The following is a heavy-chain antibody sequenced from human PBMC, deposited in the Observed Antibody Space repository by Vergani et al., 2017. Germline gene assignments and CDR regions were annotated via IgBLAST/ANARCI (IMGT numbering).Heavy chain of an antibody. J-gene: IGHJ4*02. CDR3: ARGTYYDSSGYPVDY. CDR2: IYSGGST. V-gene: IGHV3-53*01. D-gene: IGHD3-22*01. Sequence: VQLVESGGGLIQPGGSLRLSCAASGFTVSSNYMSWVRQAPGKGLEWVSVIYSGGSTYYADSVKGRFTISRDNSKNTLYLQMNSLRAEDTAVYYCARGTYYDSSGYPVDYWGQGTLVTVSS. CDR1: GFTVSSNY.